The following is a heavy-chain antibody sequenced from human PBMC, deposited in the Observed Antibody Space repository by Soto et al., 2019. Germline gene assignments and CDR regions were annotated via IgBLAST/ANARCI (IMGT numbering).Heavy chain of an antibody. V-gene: IGHV3-23*01. D-gene: IGHD3-9*01. CDR2: IRGSGGST. CDR1: GFTFSSYA. J-gene: IGHJ4*02. Sequence: GGSLRLSCAASGFTFSSYALSWVRQAPGKGLEWVSAIRGSGGSTSYPATVKGRFTISRDNSKNTLYLQMNSLRAEDTTVYYCAKTHHFDWLLIWGQGTLVTVSS. CDR3: AKTHHFDWLLI.